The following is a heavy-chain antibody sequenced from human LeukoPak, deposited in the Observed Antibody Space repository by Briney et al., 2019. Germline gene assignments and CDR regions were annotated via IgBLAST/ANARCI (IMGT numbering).Heavy chain of an antibody. D-gene: IGHD1-26*01. CDR3: AKGGGSPTWVNDY. Sequence: ETLSLTCAVSGGSISSSNWWSWVRQPPGKGLEWVSAISGSGGSTYYADSVKGRFTISRDNSKNTLYLQMNSLRAEDTAVYYCAKGGGSPTWVNDYWGQGTLVTVSS. CDR1: GGSISSSN. V-gene: IGHV3-23*01. CDR2: ISGSGGST. J-gene: IGHJ4*02.